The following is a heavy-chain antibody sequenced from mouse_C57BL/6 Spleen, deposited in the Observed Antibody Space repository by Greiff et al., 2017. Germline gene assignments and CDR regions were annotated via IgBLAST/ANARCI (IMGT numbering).Heavy chain of an antibody. CDR1: GYTFTSYW. J-gene: IGHJ1*03. CDR3: ARGGDYDGPEDFDV. Sequence: QVQLQQPGAELVKPGASVKLSCKASGYTFTSYWMHWVKQRPGQGLEWIGMIHPNRGSTNYNEKFKSKATLTVDKSSSTAYMQLSSLTSEDSAVYYCARGGDYDGPEDFDVWGTGTTVTVSS. D-gene: IGHD2-4*01. V-gene: IGHV1-64*01. CDR2: IHPNRGST.